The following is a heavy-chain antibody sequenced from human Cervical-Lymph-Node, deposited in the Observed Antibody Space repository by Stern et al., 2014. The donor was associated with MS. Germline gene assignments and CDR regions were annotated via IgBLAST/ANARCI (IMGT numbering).Heavy chain of an antibody. J-gene: IGHJ6*02. V-gene: IGHV1-2*04. CDR2: MNPESGGT. CDR3: ARQCDCNSYFYFAMDV. Sequence: VQLVESGAEVKKPRASVKVSCKTSGYTFTDHYIHWVRQAPGQGLEWMGWMNPESGGTNYAQKFQGWVTMTRDTSISTAYMELSSLESDDTAIYYCARQCDCNSYFYFAMDVWGQGTTVTVSS. D-gene: IGHD2-21*01. CDR1: GYTFTDHY.